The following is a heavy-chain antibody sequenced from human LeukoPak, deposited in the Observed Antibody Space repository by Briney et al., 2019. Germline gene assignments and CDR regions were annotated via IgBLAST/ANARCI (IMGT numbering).Heavy chain of an antibody. D-gene: IGHD4-23*01. CDR2: ISSSSIGSTI. CDR1: GFTLNRYS. CDR3: ARLYGGYSGRIDY. J-gene: IGHJ4*02. Sequence: GGSLRLSCAASGFTLNRYSMNWVRQAPGEGLEWISYISSSSIGSTIYYTDSVKGRFTISRDSANNSLYLQMNSLRADDTAVYYCARLYGGYSGRIDYWGQGTLVTVSS. V-gene: IGHV3-48*01.